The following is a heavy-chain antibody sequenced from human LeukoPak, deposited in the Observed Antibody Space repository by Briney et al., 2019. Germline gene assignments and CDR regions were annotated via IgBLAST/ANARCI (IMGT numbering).Heavy chain of an antibody. D-gene: IGHD3-22*01. CDR2: ISYDGSNK. J-gene: IGHJ4*02. CDR3: AKPDYYDSSGYYLRFFDH. CDR1: GFTFSSYG. Sequence: GGSLRLSCAASGFTFSSYGMHWVRQAPGKGLEWVAVISYDGSNKYYAGSVKGRFSISRDNSKSTLYLQMSSLRAEDTAVYYCAKPDYYDSSGYYLRFFDHWDQGTLVTVSS. V-gene: IGHV3-30*18.